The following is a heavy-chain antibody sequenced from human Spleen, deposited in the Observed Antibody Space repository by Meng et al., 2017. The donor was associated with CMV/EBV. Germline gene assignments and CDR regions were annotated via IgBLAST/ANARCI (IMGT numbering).Heavy chain of an antibody. Sequence: GESLKISCAPSGFSFSNYIMTWVRRAPGKGLEWVSAITGTGGSTYYADSVKDRFIISRDNSKSTLYLQMDSLRAEDTAVYYCARRDSGARGIDYWGQGTLFTVSS. V-gene: IGHV3-23*01. CDR1: GFSFSNYI. D-gene: IGHD1-26*01. CDR3: ARRDSGARGIDY. J-gene: IGHJ4*02. CDR2: ITGTGGST.